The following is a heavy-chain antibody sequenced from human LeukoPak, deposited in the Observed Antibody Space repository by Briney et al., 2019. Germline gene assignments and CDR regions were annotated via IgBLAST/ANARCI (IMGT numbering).Heavy chain of an antibody. V-gene: IGHV1-8*01. CDR1: GYTFTSYD. CDR3: ATRNWGSEGAFDI. CDR2: MNPNSGNT. D-gene: IGHD7-27*01. Sequence: ASVKVSCKASGYTFTSYDINWVRQATGQGLEWMGWMNPNSGNTGYAQKFQGRVTMTRNTSISTAYMELSSLRSEDTAVYYCATRNWGSEGAFDIWGQGTMVTVSP. J-gene: IGHJ3*02.